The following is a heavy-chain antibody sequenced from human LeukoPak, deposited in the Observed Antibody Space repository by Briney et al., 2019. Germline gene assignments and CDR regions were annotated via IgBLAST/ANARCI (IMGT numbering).Heavy chain of an antibody. D-gene: IGHD3-9*01. CDR3: ARDFEPRAFYLDY. V-gene: IGHV1-69*13. CDR1: GGTFSSYA. Sequence: ASVKVSCKASGGTFSSYAISWVRQAPGQGLEWMGGIIPIFGTANYAQKFQGRVTITADESTSTAYMELGSPRSDDTAVYYCARDFEPRAFYLDYWGQGTLVTVSS. CDR2: IIPIFGTA. J-gene: IGHJ4*02.